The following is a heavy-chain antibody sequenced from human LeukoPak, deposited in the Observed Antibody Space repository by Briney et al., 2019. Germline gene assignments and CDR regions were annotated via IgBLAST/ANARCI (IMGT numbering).Heavy chain of an antibody. V-gene: IGHV4-34*01. D-gene: IGHD3-10*01. CDR2: INHSGST. Sequence: SETLSLTCAVYGGSFCAYYWIWIRQPPGKGLEWIGEINHSGSTNYNPSLKSRVTISVDTSKNLFSLKLSSVTAADTAVYYCARVGLYVSGYGYYMDVWGKVTTVTVSS. CDR1: GGSFCAYY. J-gene: IGHJ6*03. CDR3: ARVGLYVSGYGYYMDV.